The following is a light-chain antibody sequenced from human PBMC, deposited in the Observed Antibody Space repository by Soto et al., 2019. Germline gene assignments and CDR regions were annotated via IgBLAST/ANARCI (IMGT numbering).Light chain of an antibody. CDR1: QSVTTN. Sequence: EIVMTQSPATLSVSPGERATLSCRASQSVTTNLAWYQQTPAQAPRLLIYDVSTRDTGIPARFSGSGSGTDCTLTITRLEPGDFAVYYCQQYGSQPWTFGQGTKVDIK. CDR2: DVS. V-gene: IGKV3-15*01. J-gene: IGKJ1*01. CDR3: QQYGSQPWT.